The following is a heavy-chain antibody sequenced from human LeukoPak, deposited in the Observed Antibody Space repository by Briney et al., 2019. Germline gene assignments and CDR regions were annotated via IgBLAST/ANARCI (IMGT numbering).Heavy chain of an antibody. D-gene: IGHD5-24*01. J-gene: IGHJ4*02. V-gene: IGHV3-33*01. CDR3: ARDLRWLQFYYFDY. CDR2: IWYDGSNK. Sequence: GGSLRLSCAASGFTFSSYGMHWVRQAPGKGLEWVAVIWYDGSNKYYADSVKGRFTISGDNSKNTLYLQMNSLRAEDTAVYYCARDLRWLQFYYFDYWGQGTLVTVSS. CDR1: GFTFSSYG.